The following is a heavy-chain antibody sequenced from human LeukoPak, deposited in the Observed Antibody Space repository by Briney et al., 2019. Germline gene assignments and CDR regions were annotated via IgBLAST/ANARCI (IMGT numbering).Heavy chain of an antibody. CDR3: ARVSYDSSGYYGTSAFDI. CDR2: IYYSGST. Sequence: NPSETLSLTCTVSGGSISSYYWSWIRQPPGKGLEWIGYIYYSGSTNYNPFLKSRVTISVDTSKNQFSLNLSSVTAADTAEYYCARVSYDSSGYYGTSAFDIWGQGTMVTVSS. V-gene: IGHV4-59*01. CDR1: GGSISSYY. J-gene: IGHJ3*02. D-gene: IGHD3-22*01.